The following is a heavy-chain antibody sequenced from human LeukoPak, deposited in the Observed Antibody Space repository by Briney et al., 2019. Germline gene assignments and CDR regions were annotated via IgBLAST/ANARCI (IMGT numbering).Heavy chain of an antibody. CDR1: GFTSSRYW. J-gene: IGHJ6*02. V-gene: IGHV3-7*01. CDR3: AREIHTGYSSSWYYYYYGMDV. D-gene: IGHD6-13*01. Sequence: PGGSLRLSCAASGFTSSRYWMSWVREAPGKGREWVANIKQDGREKYYVDSVKGRFTTSRDNAKNSLYLQMNGLRAEDTAVYYCAREIHTGYSSSWYYYYYGMDVWGQGTTVTVSS. CDR2: IKQDGREK.